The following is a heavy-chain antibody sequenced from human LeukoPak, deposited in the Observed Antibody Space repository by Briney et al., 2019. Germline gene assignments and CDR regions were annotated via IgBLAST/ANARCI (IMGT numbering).Heavy chain of an antibody. J-gene: IGHJ3*02. CDR1: GGSFSGYY. CDR3: ARRGGYSYALRDDAFDI. CDR2: INHSGST. D-gene: IGHD5-18*01. V-gene: IGHV4-34*01. Sequence: SETLSLTCAVYGGSFSGYYWSWIRQPPGKGLEWIGEINHSGSTNYNPSLKSRVTISVDTSKNQFSLKLSSVTAADTAVYYCARRGGYSYALRDDAFDIWGQGTMVTVSS.